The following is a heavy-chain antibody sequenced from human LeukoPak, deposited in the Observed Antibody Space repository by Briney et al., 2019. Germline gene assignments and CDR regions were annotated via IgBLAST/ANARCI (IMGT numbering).Heavy chain of an antibody. V-gene: IGHV1-46*01. Sequence: GASVKVSCKASGYTFTGYYMHWVRQAPGQGLEWMGLIRPSGGTSYAQKFQGRFTMTRDTSTSTVYMELSSLISEDTAVYYCAREPFAPFHKLFDYWGQGTLVTVSS. J-gene: IGHJ4*02. CDR2: IRPSGGT. CDR1: GYTFTGYY. D-gene: IGHD2/OR15-2a*01. CDR3: AREPFAPFHKLFDY.